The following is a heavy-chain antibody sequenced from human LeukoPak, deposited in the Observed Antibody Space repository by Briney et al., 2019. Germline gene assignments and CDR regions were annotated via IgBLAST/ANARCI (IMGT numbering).Heavy chain of an antibody. CDR2: VIPIFGTA. V-gene: IGHV1-69*01. Sequence: AVKVSCKASVGTFSSYAIRWVRQAPGPGLEWMGGVIPIFGTANYAQKFQGRVTITADESTSTAYMELSSLRSEDTAVYYCARDLVPYYYDSSGHSRWAFDLGGQGTMVTVSS. CDR3: ARDLVPYYYDSSGHSRWAFDL. D-gene: IGHD3-22*01. CDR1: VGTFSSYA. J-gene: IGHJ3*01.